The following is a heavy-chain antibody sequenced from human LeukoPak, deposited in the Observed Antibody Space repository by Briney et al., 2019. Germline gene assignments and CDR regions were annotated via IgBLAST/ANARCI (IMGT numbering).Heavy chain of an antibody. CDR1: GGTFSSYA. CDR3: ARDDSSGYYHGAFDI. V-gene: IGHV1-69*04. Sequence: GASVKVSCKASGGTFSSYAISWVRQAPGQGLEWMGRIIPILGIANYAQKFQGRVTITVDKSTSTAYMELSSLRSEDTAVYYCARDDSSGYYHGAFDIWGQGTMVTVSS. D-gene: IGHD3-22*01. J-gene: IGHJ3*02. CDR2: IIPILGIA.